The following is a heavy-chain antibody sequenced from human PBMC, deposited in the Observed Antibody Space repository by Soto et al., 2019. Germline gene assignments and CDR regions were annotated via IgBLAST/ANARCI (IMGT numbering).Heavy chain of an antibody. CDR2: MNPNTGNT. J-gene: IGHJ5*02. CDR1: GYTFTSSD. V-gene: IGHV1-18*01. Sequence: ASVKVSCKASGYTFTSSDINWVRQATGQGLEWMGWMNPNTGNTNYAQKLQGRVTMTTDTSTSTAYMELRSLRSDDTAVYYCARMGCSSTSCYDGWFDPWGQGTLVTVSS. D-gene: IGHD2-2*01. CDR3: ARMGCSSTSCYDGWFDP.